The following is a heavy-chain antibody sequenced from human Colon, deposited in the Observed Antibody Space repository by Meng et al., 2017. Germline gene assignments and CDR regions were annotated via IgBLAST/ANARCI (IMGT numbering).Heavy chain of an antibody. D-gene: IGHD5-18*01. CDR3: ARRGYSDGAGAIDY. Sequence: GGSLRLSCKGFGYTFTSYWIGWVRQMPGKGLDWMGIIFPGDSETRYSPSFQGQVTISADKSISTAYLQWSSPRTSDSTMYYCARRGYSDGAGAIDYWGQGTLVTVSS. CDR2: IFPGDSET. J-gene: IGHJ4*02. V-gene: IGHV5-51*01. CDR1: GYTFTSYW.